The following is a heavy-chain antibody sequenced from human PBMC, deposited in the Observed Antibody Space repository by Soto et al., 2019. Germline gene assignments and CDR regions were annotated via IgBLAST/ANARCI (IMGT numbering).Heavy chain of an antibody. D-gene: IGHD3-22*01. CDR3: ATVSLYSSGYSTPPDY. Sequence: ASVKVSCKVSGYTLTELSMHWVRQAPGKGLEWMGGFDPEDGETIYAQKFQGRVTMTEDTSTDTAYMELSSLRSEDTAVYYCATVSLYSSGYSTPPDYWGQGTLVTVSS. CDR1: GYTLTELS. J-gene: IGHJ4*02. CDR2: FDPEDGET. V-gene: IGHV1-24*01.